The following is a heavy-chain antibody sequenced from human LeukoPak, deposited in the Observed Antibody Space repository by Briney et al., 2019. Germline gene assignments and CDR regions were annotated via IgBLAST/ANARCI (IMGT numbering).Heavy chain of an antibody. CDR3: ARTPWVGELYPSALNY. J-gene: IGHJ4*02. Sequence: SETLSLTCTVSGGSISSYYWGWIRQPAGKGLEWIGRIYTSGSTNYNPSLKSRVTMSVDTSKNQFSLILSSVTAADTAVYYSARTPWVGELYPSALNYWGQGTLVTVSS. CDR1: GGSISSYY. CDR2: IYTSGST. V-gene: IGHV4-4*07. D-gene: IGHD3-10*01.